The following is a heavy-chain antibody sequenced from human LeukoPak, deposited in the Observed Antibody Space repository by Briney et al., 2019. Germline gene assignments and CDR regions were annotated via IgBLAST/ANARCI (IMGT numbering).Heavy chain of an antibody. D-gene: IGHD5-18*01. CDR2: IYYSGST. CDR3: ASGGYSYGSDWFDP. J-gene: IGHJ5*02. V-gene: IGHV4-31*03. Sequence: SQTLSLTCTVSGGSISSGGYYWSWIRQHPGKGLEWIGYIYYSGSTYYNPSLKSRVTISVDTSKNQFSLKLSSVTAADTAVYYRASGGYSYGSDWFDPWGQGTLVTVSS. CDR1: GGSISSGGYY.